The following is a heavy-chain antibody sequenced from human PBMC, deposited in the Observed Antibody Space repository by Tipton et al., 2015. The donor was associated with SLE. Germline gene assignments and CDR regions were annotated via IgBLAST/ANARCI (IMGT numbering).Heavy chain of an antibody. D-gene: IGHD2-15*01. J-gene: IGHJ4*02. CDR2: INHRGST. V-gene: IGHV4-34*01. Sequence: TLSLTCAVYGGSFSGCYWSWIRQPPGKGLEWIGEINHRGSTNYNPSLKSRVTISVDRSKKQFSLKLRSVTAADTAVYYCAGCGGGSCYAYWGRGTPVTVSS. CDR3: AGCGGGSCYAY. CDR1: GGSFSGCY.